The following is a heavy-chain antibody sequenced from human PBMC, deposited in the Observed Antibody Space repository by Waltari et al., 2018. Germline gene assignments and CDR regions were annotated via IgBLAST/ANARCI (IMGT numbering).Heavy chain of an antibody. V-gene: IGHV3-15*01. Sequence: EVKLVEYGGGLVKPGGSLRLSCAASGFTFSNAWMSWVRQAPGKGLEWVGRIKSKTDGGTTDYAAPVKGRFTISRDDSKNTLYLQMNSLKTEDTAVYYCTTQEDCSGGSCYIDYWGQGTLVTVSS. J-gene: IGHJ4*02. CDR3: TTQEDCSGGSCYIDY. D-gene: IGHD2-15*01. CDR1: GFTFSNAW. CDR2: IKSKTDGGTT.